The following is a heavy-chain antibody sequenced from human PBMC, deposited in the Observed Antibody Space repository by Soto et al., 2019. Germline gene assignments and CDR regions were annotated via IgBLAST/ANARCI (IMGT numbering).Heavy chain of an antibody. CDR1: GFTFSSYA. V-gene: IGHV3-30-3*01. Sequence: GGSLRLSCAASGFTFSSYAMHWVRQAPGKGLEWVAVISYDGSNKYYADSVKGRFTISRDNSKNTLYLQMNSLRAEDTAVYYCARDLPLPPPVYYDILTGYPDYWGQGTLVTVSS. D-gene: IGHD3-9*01. CDR2: ISYDGSNK. CDR3: ARDLPLPPPVYYDILTGYPDY. J-gene: IGHJ4*02.